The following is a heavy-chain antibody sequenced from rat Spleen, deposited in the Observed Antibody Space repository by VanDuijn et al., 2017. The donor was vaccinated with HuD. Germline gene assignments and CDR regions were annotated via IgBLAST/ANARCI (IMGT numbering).Heavy chain of an antibody. CDR3: VRQDTSGYSNWFAY. D-gene: IGHD4-3*01. CDR1: GFTFRNFD. J-gene: IGHJ3*01. CDR2: ISYDGGST. Sequence: EVQLVESGGGLVQPGRSMKLSCAASGFTFRNFDMAWVRQAPAKGLEWVAYISYDGGSTYYRDSVKGRFTVSRENAENTLYLLMDSLRSEDTATYYCVRQDTSGYSNWFAYWGQGTLVTVSS. V-gene: IGHV5-25*01.